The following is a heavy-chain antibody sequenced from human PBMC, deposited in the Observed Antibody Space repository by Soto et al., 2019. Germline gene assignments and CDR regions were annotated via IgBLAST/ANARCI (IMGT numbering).Heavy chain of an antibody. CDR1: GGSISSYY. J-gene: IGHJ6*02. D-gene: IGHD2-21*02. V-gene: IGHV4-59*01. CDR2: IYYSGGT. CDR3: ARGPSCCGGDCYSNYYYYGMDV. Sequence: SETLSLTCTVSGGSISSYYWSWIRQPPGKGLEWIGYIYYSGGTNYNPSLKSRVTISVDTSRNQFSLKLSSVTAADTAVYYCARGPSCCGGDCYSNYYYYGMDVWGQGTTVTAP.